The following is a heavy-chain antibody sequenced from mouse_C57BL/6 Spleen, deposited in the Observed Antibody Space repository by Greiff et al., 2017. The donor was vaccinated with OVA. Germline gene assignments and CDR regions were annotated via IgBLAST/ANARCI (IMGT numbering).Heavy chain of an antibody. CDR3: TTRNYDAMDY. CDR1: GYTFTDYE. J-gene: IGHJ4*01. V-gene: IGHV1-15*01. Sequence: QVQLQQSGAELVRPGASVTLSCKASGYTFTDYEMHWVKQTPVHGLEWIGAIDPETGGTAYNQKFKGKAILTADKSSSTAYMELRSLTSEDSAVYYCTTRNYDAMDYWGQGTSVTVSS. CDR2: IDPETGGT. D-gene: IGHD2-1*01.